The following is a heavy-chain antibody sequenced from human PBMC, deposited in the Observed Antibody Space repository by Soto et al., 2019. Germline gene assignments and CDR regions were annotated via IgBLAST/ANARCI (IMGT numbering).Heavy chain of an antibody. CDR3: AKGATYQYGRSGYYGIIDH. CDR1: GFTFSDYA. CDR2: VSGSGTDA. D-gene: IGHD3-3*01. V-gene: IGHV3-23*01. J-gene: IGHJ4*02. Sequence: GGSLRLSCAGSGFTFSDYAMSWVRQAPGKGLEWVSVVSGSGTDAYYADSVKGRFTISRDNSKNTLYLQVNSLRDEDTALYHCAKGATYQYGRSGYYGIIDHWGQGTLVTVSS.